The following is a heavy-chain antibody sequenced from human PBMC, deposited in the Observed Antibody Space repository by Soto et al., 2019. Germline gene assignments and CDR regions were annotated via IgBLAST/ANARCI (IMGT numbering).Heavy chain of an antibody. CDR1: GYTFTAYY. J-gene: IGHJ4*02. CDR2: INPSGGAT. V-gene: IGHV1-46*01. D-gene: IGHD3-3*01. CDR3: ARCAPDGVY. Sequence: QVQLVQSGAEVKKPGASVKLSCKTSGYTFTAYYMHWVRQAPGQGLEWMGLINPSGGATTYTQTFQGRVTMTRDTSTSTVYMELCSLRSEDTAVYYCARCAPDGVYWGQGTLVTVSS.